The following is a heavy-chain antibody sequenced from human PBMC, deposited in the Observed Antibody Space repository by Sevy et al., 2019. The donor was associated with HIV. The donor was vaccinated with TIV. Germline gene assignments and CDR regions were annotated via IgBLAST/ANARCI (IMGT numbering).Heavy chain of an antibody. D-gene: IGHD2-2*01. CDR1: GFTFNIYW. Sequence: GSLRLSSAASGFTFNIYWMSWVRPAPGKGRECVANIKKDRSEKYYVDSVKGRFTISRDNAKTSLYLQMDSLRAEDTAVYYCARDCSSANCLWGMDVWGQGTTVTVSS. V-gene: IGHV3-7*03. CDR2: IKKDRSEK. J-gene: IGHJ6*02. CDR3: ARDCSSANCLWGMDV.